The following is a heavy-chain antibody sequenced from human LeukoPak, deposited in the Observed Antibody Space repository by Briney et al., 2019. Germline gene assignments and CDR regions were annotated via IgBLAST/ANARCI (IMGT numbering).Heavy chain of an antibody. V-gene: IGHV3-23*01. D-gene: IGHD6-13*01. CDR2: ISGSSGTS. Sequence: GGSLRLSCVASGFTFSFYAMNWVRQAPGKGLEWVSVISGSSGTSDYADSVKGRFTISRDNSKSTLYLQMNSLRAEDTAVYYCAKDRYSGLNTIDYWGQGTLVTVSS. CDR3: AKDRYSGLNTIDY. CDR1: GFTFSFYA. J-gene: IGHJ4*02.